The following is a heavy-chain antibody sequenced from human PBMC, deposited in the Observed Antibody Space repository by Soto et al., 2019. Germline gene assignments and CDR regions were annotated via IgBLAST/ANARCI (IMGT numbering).Heavy chain of an antibody. CDR2: ISSSSSYI. D-gene: IGHD3-22*01. Sequence: GGSLRLSCAASGFTFSSYSMNWVRQAPGKGLEWVSSISSSSSYIYYADSVKGRFTISRDNAKNSLYLQMNSLRAEDTAVYYCARVLYYYDSSGQNWFDPWGQGTLVTVSS. V-gene: IGHV3-21*01. CDR3: ARVLYYYDSSGQNWFDP. CDR1: GFTFSSYS. J-gene: IGHJ5*02.